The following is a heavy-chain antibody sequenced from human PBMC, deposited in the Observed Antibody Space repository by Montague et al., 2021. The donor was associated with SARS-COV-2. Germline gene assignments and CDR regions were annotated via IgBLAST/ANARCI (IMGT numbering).Heavy chain of an antibody. CDR2: FFYNGAT. CDR3: ARCRLRNLCDY. D-gene: IGHD4-17*01. V-gene: IGHV4-39*01. J-gene: IGHJ4*02. Sequence: SETLSLTCTVAGDSISSSIYYWGWVRQPPGKGLEWIGSFFYNGATHYNPSLKSRVTISVDTSKNQFSLKLNSVTAADTAVYYCARCRLRNLCDYWGQGTLVTVSA. CDR1: GDSISSSIYY.